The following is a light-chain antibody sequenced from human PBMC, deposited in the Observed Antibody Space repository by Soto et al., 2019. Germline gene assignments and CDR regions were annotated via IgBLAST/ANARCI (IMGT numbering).Light chain of an antibody. CDR3: LLSYTDTVV. CDR2: DTR. J-gene: IGLJ3*02. V-gene: IGLV7-46*01. Sequence: QAVVTQEPSLTVSPGGTVTLTCGSSTGAVTSGHYPYWFQQKPGQAPRTLIYDTRNKHSWTPARFSGSLLGGKAALTLSGAQPEDEADYYCLLSYTDTVVFGGGTKLTVL. CDR1: TGAVTSGHY.